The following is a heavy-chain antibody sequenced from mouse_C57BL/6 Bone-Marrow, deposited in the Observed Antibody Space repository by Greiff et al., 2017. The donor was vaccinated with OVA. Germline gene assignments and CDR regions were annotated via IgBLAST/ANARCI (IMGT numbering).Heavy chain of an antibody. V-gene: IGHV1-18*01. CDR3: ATTVRGAFYY. CDR1: GYTFTDYN. CDR2: INPNNGGT. D-gene: IGHD1-1*01. J-gene: IGHJ2*01. Sequence: DVKLQESGPELVKPGASVKIPCKASGYTFTDYNMDWVKQSHGKSLEWIGDINPNNGGTIYNQKFKGKATLTVDKSSSTAYMELRSLTSEDTAVYYCATTVRGAFYYWGQGTTLTVSS.